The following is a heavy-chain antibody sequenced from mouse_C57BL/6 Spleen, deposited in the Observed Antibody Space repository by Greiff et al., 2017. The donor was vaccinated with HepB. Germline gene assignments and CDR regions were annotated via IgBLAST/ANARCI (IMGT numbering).Heavy chain of an antibody. V-gene: IGHV5-9*01. Sequence: EVQVVESGGGLVKPGGSLKLSCAASGFTFSSYTMSWVRQTPEKRLEWVATISGGGGNTYYPDSVKGRFTISRDNAKNTLYLQMSSLRSEDTALYYCARHTVPYWYFDVWGTGTTVTVSS. J-gene: IGHJ1*03. CDR1: GFTFSSYT. D-gene: IGHD1-1*01. CDR3: ARHTVPYWYFDV. CDR2: ISGGGGNT.